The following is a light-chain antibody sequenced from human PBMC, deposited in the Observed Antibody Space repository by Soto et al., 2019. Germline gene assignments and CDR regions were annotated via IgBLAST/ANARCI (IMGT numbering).Light chain of an antibody. V-gene: IGKV3-15*01. CDR3: QQYNNWPPWT. CDR2: GAS. J-gene: IGKJ1*01. CDR1: QSVGSN. Sequence: EIVMTQSPATLSVSPGERATLSCRASQSVGSNLAWYQQKPGQAPRLLIYGASTRATGIPARFSGSGSGTEFTLTISSLQSEDFAVYYCQQYNNWPPWTFGQGTMVDLK.